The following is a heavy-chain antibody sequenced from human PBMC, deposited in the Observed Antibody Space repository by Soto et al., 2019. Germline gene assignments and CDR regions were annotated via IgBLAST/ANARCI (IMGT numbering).Heavy chain of an antibody. J-gene: IGHJ3*02. CDR1: GFTFSSYA. D-gene: IGHD3-3*01. Sequence: GGSLRLSCAASGFTFSSYAMSWVRQAPGKGLEWVSYISSSGSSIYYADSVKGRFTISRDNAKNTLYLQMNSLRAEDTAVYYCARDVTYYDFWSGSPDLDAFDIWGQGTMVTVSS. CDR3: ARDVTYYDFWSGSPDLDAFDI. V-gene: IGHV3-48*01. CDR2: ISSSGSSI.